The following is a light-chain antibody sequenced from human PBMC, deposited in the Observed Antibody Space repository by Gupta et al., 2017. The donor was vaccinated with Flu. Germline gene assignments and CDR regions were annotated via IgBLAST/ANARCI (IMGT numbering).Light chain of an antibody. J-gene: IGLJ2*01. CDR2: EVS. Sequence: SALTQPASVSGSPGQSLTISCTGTSSDVGGYNYVSWYQQHPGKAPKLMIYEVSNRHSGVANRFSGSKSGNTASLTISGLQAEDEADYYCSSYTSSSTLGGVFGGGTKLTVL. CDR3: SSYTSSSTLGGV. CDR1: SSDVGGYNY. V-gene: IGLV2-14*01.